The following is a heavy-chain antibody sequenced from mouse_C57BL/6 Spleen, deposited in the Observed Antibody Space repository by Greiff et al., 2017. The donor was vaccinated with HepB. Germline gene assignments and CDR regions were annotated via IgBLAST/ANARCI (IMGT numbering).Heavy chain of an antibody. V-gene: IGHV1-5*01. J-gene: IGHJ2*01. CDR2: IYPGNSDT. CDR3: TRGDYDYDVDY. D-gene: IGHD2-4*01. Sequence: VQLQQSGTVLARPGASVKMSCKTSGYTFTSYWMHWVKQRPGQGLEWIGAIYPGNSDTSYNQKFQGKAKLTAVTSASTAYMELSSLTNEDSAVYYCTRGDYDYDVDYWGQGTTLTVSS. CDR1: GYTFTSYW.